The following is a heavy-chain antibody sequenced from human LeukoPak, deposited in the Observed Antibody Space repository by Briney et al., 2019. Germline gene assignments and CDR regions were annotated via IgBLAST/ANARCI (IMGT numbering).Heavy chain of an antibody. V-gene: IGHV1-69*05. Sequence: AVKVSCKACVGTFSSYAMSWVRQAPGPGLEWMGGIIPIFVTSNYAQKLQDRVTITTHESTSTAYTELSRVRSEDTAVYCCARGGYYSDSSGYSRCNDYFQHWGPGTLVTVSS. J-gene: IGHJ1*01. D-gene: IGHD3-22*01. CDR1: VGTFSSYA. CDR2: IIPIFVTS. CDR3: ARGGYYSDSSGYSRCNDYFQH.